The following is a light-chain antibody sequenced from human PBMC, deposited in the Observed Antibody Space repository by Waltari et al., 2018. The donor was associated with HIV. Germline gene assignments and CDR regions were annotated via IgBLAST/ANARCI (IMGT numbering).Light chain of an antibody. CDR1: SGHSSYA. J-gene: IGLJ2*01. Sequence: QLVLTQSPSASASLGASVKLTCTLSSGHSSYAIAWHQQKSEKGPRYWMKLNSDGSHNQGDGIPDRFSGSSSGAERYLTISSLQSEDEADYYCQTWGTGIRVFGGGTKLTVL. CDR3: QTWGTGIRV. V-gene: IGLV4-69*01. CDR2: LNSDGSH.